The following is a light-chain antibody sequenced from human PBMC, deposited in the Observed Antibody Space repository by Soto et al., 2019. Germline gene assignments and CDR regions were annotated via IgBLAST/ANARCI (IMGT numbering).Light chain of an antibody. V-gene: IGKV3-11*01. J-gene: IGKJ1*01. CDR2: DAS. CDR3: QQRNSWPT. CDR1: QSVSTS. Sequence: EIVLTQSPATLSLSPGERATLSCRAGQSVSTSLAWYQQKPGQAPRLVIYDASNRATGIPARFSGSGSGTDFTLTISTLEPEDFALYFCQQRNSWPTFGQGTKVEIK.